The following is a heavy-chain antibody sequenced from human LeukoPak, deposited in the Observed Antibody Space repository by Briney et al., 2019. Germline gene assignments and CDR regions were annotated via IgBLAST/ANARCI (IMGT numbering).Heavy chain of an antibody. CDR2: IYTYGYT. V-gene: IGHV4-4*07. CDR1: GVSTSRYY. J-gene: IGHJ5*02. D-gene: IGHD6-19*01. Sequence: SETLSLTCTVSGVSTSRYYWSWIRQPAGKGLEWIGRIYTYGYTADIMHFNPSLMSRVTMSIEPSKNQFSLKLSSVTAADTAVYYCARGQKRESSGRRRWFDPWGQGTLVTVSS. CDR3: ARGQKRESSGRRRWFDP.